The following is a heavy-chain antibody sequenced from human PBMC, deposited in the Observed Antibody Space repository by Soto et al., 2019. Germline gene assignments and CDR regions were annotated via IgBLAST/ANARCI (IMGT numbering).Heavy chain of an antibody. D-gene: IGHD6-13*01. V-gene: IGHV4-59*08. Sequence: QVQLQESGPGLVKPSETLSLTCTVSGGSISSYYWSWIRQPPGKGLEWIGYIYYSGSTNYNPSLKSRVTISVDTSKNQFSLKLSSVTAADTAVYYCASSNPAHGYWGQGTLVTVSS. J-gene: IGHJ4*02. CDR1: GGSISSYY. CDR2: IYYSGST. CDR3: ASSNPAHGY.